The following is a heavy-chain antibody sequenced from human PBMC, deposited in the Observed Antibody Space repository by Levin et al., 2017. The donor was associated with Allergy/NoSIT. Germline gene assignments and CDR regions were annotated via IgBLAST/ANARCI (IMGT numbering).Heavy chain of an antibody. D-gene: IGHD3-10*01. V-gene: IGHV3-7*04. J-gene: IGHJ4*02. Sequence: LSLTCAASGFTFSRFWMSWVRQAPGKGLEWVANIEQDGSEKYYVDSVKGRFTISRDNAKNSLYLQMNSLRAEDTAVYFCTREQYGSGQDYWGQGTLVTVSS. CDR2: IEQDGSEK. CDR3: TREQYGSGQDY. CDR1: GFTFSRFW.